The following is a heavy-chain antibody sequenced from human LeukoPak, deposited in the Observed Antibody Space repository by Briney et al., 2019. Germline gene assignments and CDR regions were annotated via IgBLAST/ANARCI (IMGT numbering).Heavy chain of an antibody. CDR1: GFTVSSNY. CDR2: IFSGGST. Sequence: GGSLRFSCAVSGFTVSSNYMSWVRQAPGKGLEWVSVIFSGGSTYYADSVKGRFTISRDDSKNTVYLQMNSLRAEDTSVYFCARGGESSGYYYADYWGQGTLLTVPS. CDR3: ARGGESSGYYYADY. J-gene: IGHJ4*02. V-gene: IGHV3-66*01. D-gene: IGHD3-22*01.